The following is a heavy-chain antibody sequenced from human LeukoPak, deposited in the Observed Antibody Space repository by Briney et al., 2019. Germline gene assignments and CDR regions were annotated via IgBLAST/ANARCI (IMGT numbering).Heavy chain of an antibody. CDR3: AELGITMIGGV. CDR1: GFTFSSYS. CDR2: ISSSSHYI. D-gene: IGHD3-10*02. Sequence: GGSLRLSCAASGFTFSSYSLNWVRQAPGMGLEWVSSISSSSHYIYYADSVKGRFTISRDNAKNSLYLQMNSLRAEDTAVYYCAELGITMIGGVWGKGTTVTISS. V-gene: IGHV3-21*01. J-gene: IGHJ6*04.